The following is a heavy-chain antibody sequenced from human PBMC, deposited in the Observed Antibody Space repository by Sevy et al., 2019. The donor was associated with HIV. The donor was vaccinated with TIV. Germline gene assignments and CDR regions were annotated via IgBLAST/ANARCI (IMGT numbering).Heavy chain of an antibody. D-gene: IGHD2-2*01. J-gene: IGHJ6*02. CDR2: ISGSGGST. V-gene: IGHV3-23*01. CDR3: AKDPSHIVVVPAAEDYGMDV. Sequence: GGSLRLSCAASGFTFSSYAMSWVRQAPGKGLEWVSAISGSGGSTYYADSVKGRFTISGDNSKNTLYLQMNSLRAEDTAVYYCAKDPSHIVVVPAAEDYGMDVWGQGTTVTVSS. CDR1: GFTFSSYA.